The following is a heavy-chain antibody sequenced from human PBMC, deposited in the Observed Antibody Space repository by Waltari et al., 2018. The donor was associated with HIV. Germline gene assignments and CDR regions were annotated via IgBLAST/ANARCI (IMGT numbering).Heavy chain of an antibody. CDR3: ARAGVARAGVVPALFDL. Sequence: QVQLQESGPGLVKPSETLSLTCVVSGYSINTDYYWGWVRQPPGKGLEWLGSASRSGGTFHNASLKSRVAISIDRSKKQVSLKVTSVTAADTAVYYCARAGVARAGVVPALFDLWGRGTLVTVSS. CDR1: GYSINTDYY. D-gene: IGHD3-3*01. V-gene: IGHV4-38-2*01. CDR2: ASRSGGT. J-gene: IGHJ2*01.